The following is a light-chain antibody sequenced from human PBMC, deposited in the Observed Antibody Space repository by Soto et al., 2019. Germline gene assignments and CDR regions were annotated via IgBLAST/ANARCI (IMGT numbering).Light chain of an antibody. V-gene: IGKV1-12*01. CDR1: EGIARW. Sequence: DIGITHSPSSVSASVGDRVTITCRASEGIARWVAWYQQKPGKAPKLLIYDASSLQSGVPSRFSGRGSGTDFTLTITSLQPEDFATYYCQQANSFPLTFGGGTKVDIK. CDR2: DAS. J-gene: IGKJ4*01. CDR3: QQANSFPLT.